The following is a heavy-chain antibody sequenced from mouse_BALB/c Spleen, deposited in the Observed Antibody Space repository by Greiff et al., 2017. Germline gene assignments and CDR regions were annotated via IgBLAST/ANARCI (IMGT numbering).Heavy chain of an antibody. Sequence: EVQVVESGGGLVKLGGSLKLSCAASGFTFSSYYMSWVRQTPEKRLELVAAINSNGGSTYYPDTVKGRFTISRDNAKNTLYLQMSSLKSEDTALYYCARQGGNSYYFDYWGQGTTLTVSS. CDR2: INSNGGST. D-gene: IGHD2-1*01. V-gene: IGHV5-6-2*01. J-gene: IGHJ2*01. CDR3: ARQGGNSYYFDY. CDR1: GFTFSSYY.